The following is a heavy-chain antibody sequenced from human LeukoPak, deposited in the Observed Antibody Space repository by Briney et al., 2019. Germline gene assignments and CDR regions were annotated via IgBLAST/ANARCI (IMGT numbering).Heavy chain of an antibody. CDR3: ARGAKHSSGWYNYFDY. Sequence: SQTLSLTCTVSGGPIGSGGYYWSWIRQHPGKGLEWIGYIYYSGSTYYNPSLKSRVTISVDTSKNQFSLKLSSVTAADTAVYYCARGAKHSSGWYNYFDYWGQGTLVTVSS. CDR2: IYYSGST. D-gene: IGHD6-19*01. V-gene: IGHV4-31*03. J-gene: IGHJ4*02. CDR1: GGPIGSGGYY.